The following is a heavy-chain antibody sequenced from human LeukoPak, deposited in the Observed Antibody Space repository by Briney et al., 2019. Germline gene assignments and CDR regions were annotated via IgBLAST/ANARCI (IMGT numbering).Heavy chain of an antibody. V-gene: IGHV3-30-3*01. Sequence: GRSLRLSCAASGFTFSSYAMHWVRQAPGKGLEWVAFISSDGSNKYYADSVEGRFTISRDNSKNTLYLQMNSLRPEDTAVFYCASRLKIPSDYGLSKYYFDSWGQGTLVTVSS. CDR2: ISSDGSNK. J-gene: IGHJ4*02. D-gene: IGHD4-17*01. CDR3: ASRLKIPSDYGLSKYYFDS. CDR1: GFTFSSYA.